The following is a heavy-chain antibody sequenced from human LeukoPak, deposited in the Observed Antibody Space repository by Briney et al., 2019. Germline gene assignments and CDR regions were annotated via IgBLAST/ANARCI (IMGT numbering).Heavy chain of an antibody. J-gene: IGHJ5*02. CDR2: IRYDGSNK. CDR3: ANTYALGNYYKGGFDP. D-gene: IGHD3-10*01. CDR1: GFTFSSYG. V-gene: IGHV3-30*02. Sequence: GGSLRLSCAASGFTFSSYGMHWVRQAPGKGLEWVAFIRYDGSNKYYADSVKGRFTISRDNSKNTLYLQMNSLRAEDTAVYYCANTYALGNYYKGGFDPWGQGTLVTVSS.